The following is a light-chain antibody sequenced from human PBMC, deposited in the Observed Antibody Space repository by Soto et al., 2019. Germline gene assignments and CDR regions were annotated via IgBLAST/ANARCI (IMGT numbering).Light chain of an antibody. CDR2: GAS. V-gene: IGKV3-15*01. Sequence: EIVMTQSPATLSVSPGERATLSCRASRTISMDLAWYQQKPGQAPGLLMSGASSRATGFPARFSGGGSGTEFTLTISSLQSEDFAVYYCQQYSEWPPTFGQGTRVEIK. J-gene: IGKJ1*01. CDR1: RTISMD. CDR3: QQYSEWPPT.